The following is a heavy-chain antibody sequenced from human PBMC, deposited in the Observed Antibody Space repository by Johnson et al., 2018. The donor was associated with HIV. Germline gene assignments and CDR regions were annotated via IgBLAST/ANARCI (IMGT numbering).Heavy chain of an antibody. V-gene: IGHV3-13*01. J-gene: IGHJ3*02. CDR1: GFTFSSYD. CDR2: IGTAGDT. D-gene: IGHD6-19*01. CDR3: ARASKVLGSGWSGGAFDI. Sequence: VQLVESGGGLVQPGGSLRLSCAASGFTFSSYDMHWVRQATGKGLEWVSAIGTAGDTYYPGSVKGRFTISRENAKNSLYLQMNSLRAGDTAVYYCARASKVLGSGWSGGAFDIWGQGTMVTVSS.